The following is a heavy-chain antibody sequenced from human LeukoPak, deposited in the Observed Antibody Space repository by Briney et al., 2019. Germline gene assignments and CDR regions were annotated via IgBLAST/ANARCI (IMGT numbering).Heavy chain of an antibody. Sequence: SQTLSLTCPVSSVSISSGVYYWSWIRQHPGKGLEWIGYIYYSGSTYYNPSLKSRVTISVDTSKNQFSLKLSSVTAADTAVYYCARVPSMPYYYDSSGYYIYYYYGMDVWGQGTTVTVSS. J-gene: IGHJ6*02. V-gene: IGHV4-31*03. CDR1: SVSISSGVYY. CDR3: ARVPSMPYYYDSSGYYIYYYYGMDV. CDR2: IYYSGST. D-gene: IGHD3-22*01.